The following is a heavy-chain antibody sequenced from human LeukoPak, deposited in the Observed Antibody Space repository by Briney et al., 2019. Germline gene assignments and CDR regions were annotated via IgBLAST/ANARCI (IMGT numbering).Heavy chain of an antibody. V-gene: IGHV4-34*01. D-gene: IGHD3-22*01. Sequence: PSETLSLTCAVYGGSFSGYYWSWIRQPPGKGLEWIGSLYQSGNTYYNPSLKSRVTISVDTSKNQFSLKLSSVTAADTAVYYCAAYYYDSSGYYYFDYWGQGTLVTVSS. CDR3: AAYYYDSSGYYYFDY. CDR1: GGSFSGYY. J-gene: IGHJ4*02. CDR2: LYQSGNT.